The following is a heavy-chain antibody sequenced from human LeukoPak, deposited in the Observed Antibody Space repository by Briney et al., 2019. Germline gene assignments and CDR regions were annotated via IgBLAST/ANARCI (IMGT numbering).Heavy chain of an antibody. Sequence: GGSLRLSCAASGFTVTSNYMTWVRQPPGKGLEWVSVIYSGGTTYYADSVKGRFTISRHNSKNTLYLQMNSLRTEDTAVYYCARWKIGRIAAAGTLDYFDYWGQGTLVTVSS. D-gene: IGHD6-13*01. CDR2: IYSGGTT. V-gene: IGHV3-53*04. J-gene: IGHJ4*02. CDR1: GFTVTSNY. CDR3: ARWKIGRIAAAGTLDYFDY.